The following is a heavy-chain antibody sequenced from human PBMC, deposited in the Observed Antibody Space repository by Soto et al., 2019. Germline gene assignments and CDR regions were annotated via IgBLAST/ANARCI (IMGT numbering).Heavy chain of an antibody. D-gene: IGHD1-1*01. Sequence: SETLSLTCAVYGGSFSGYYWSWIRQPPGKGLEWIGEINHSGSTNYNPSLKSRVTISVDTSKNQFSLKLSSVTAADTAVYYCARKRNKDYYYYYYYMDVWGKGTTVTVSS. CDR1: GGSFSGYY. V-gene: IGHV4-34*01. J-gene: IGHJ6*03. CDR3: ARKRNKDYYYYYYYMDV. CDR2: INHSGST.